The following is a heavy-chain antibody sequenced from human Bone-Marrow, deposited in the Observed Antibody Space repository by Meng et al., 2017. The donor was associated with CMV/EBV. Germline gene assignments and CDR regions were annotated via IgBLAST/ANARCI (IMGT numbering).Heavy chain of an antibody. D-gene: IGHD1-26*01. CDR1: GFTFSSYA. CDR3: ARTTLYRGYYYYYYGMDV. J-gene: IGHJ6*02. Sequence: GESLKISCAASGFTFSSYAMHWVRQAPGKGLEWVAVISYDGSNKYYADSVKGRFTISRDNSKNTLYLQMNSLRAEDTAVYYCARTTLYRGYYYYYYGMDVRGQGTTVTVSS. V-gene: IGHV3-30-3*01. CDR2: ISYDGSNK.